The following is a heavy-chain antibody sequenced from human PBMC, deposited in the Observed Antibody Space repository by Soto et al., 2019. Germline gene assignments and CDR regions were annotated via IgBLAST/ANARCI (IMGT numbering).Heavy chain of an antibody. J-gene: IGHJ6*02. CDR1: GGTFSNYA. Sequence: QVQLVQSGAEVKKPGSSVKVSCKASGGTFSNYAITWVRQAPGQGLEWMGTIIPLFGTANYAQKFQGRVTSTAEEATTSAYMQLSRLTSEGTAVQHCATCRIRYHSSGYSDGLYGMDLWGQGTTVTVSS. CDR2: IIPLFGTA. D-gene: IGHD3-22*01. V-gene: IGHV1-69*15. CDR3: ATCRIRYHSSGYSDGLYGMDL.